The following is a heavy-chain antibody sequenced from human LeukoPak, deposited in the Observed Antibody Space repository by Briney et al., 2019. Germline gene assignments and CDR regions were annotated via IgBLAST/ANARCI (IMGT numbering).Heavy chain of an antibody. CDR3: ARESIAVAGFFDY. V-gene: IGHV4-31*03. CDR1: GGSISSGGYY. Sequence: SETLSLTCTVSGGSISSGGYYWSWIRQHPGKGLEWIGYIYYSGSTYYNPSLKSRVTISVDTSKNQFSLKLSSVTAADTAVYYCARESIAVAGFFDYWGQGTLVTVSS. CDR2: IYYSGST. D-gene: IGHD6-19*01. J-gene: IGHJ4*02.